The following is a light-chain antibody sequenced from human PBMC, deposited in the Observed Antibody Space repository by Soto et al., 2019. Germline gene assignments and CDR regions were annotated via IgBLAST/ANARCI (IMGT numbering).Light chain of an antibody. J-gene: IGKJ2*01. CDR2: GAS. V-gene: IGKV3-20*01. Sequence: EIVLTQSPGTLSFSPGERATLSCRASQSVSSTYLAWYQQKPGQAPRLLIYGASSRATGIPDRFSGSGSGTDFTLTISRLEPEDFAVYFCQQYDSSLYTFGQGTKLEIK. CDR3: QQYDSSLYT. CDR1: QSVSSTY.